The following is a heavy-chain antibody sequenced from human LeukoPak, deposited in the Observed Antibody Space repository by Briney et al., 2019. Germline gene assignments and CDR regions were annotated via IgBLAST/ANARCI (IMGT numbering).Heavy chain of an antibody. J-gene: IGHJ4*02. CDR2: IYYSGST. CDR3: AREKWAVAGLFDY. CDR1: GGSINSTTYY. Sequence: SETLSLTCTVSGGSINSTTYYWGWIRQPPGKGLEWIGSIYYSGSTYFNPSLKSRVTISVDTSKSQFSLKLSSLTAADTAVYYCAREKWAVAGLFDYWGQGTLVTVSS. V-gene: IGHV4-39*07. D-gene: IGHD6-19*01.